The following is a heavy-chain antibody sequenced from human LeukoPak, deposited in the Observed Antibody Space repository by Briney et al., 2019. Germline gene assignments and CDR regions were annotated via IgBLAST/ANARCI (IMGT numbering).Heavy chain of an antibody. J-gene: IGHJ6*02. V-gene: IGHV3-48*03. CDR3: ARENVVVPAADYGMDV. CDR2: ISSSGSTI. CDR1: GFTFSSYE. D-gene: IGHD2-2*01. Sequence: PGGPLRLSCAASGFTFSSYEMNWVRQAPGKGLEWVSYISSSGSTIYYADSVKGRFTISRDNAKNSLYLQMNSLRAEDTAVYYCARENVVVPAADYGMDVWGQGTTVTVSS.